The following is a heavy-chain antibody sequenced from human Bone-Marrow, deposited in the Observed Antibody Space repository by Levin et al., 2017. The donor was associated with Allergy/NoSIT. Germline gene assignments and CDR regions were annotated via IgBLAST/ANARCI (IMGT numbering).Heavy chain of an antibody. V-gene: IGHV2-26*01. J-gene: IGHJ6*03. CDR2: IFSNDEK. D-gene: IGHD3-3*01. Sequence: SGPTLVKPTETLTLTCSVSGFSLSNDRMGVSWIRQPPGKALEWLAHIFSNDEKSYTTSLESRLTISKDTPKSQVGLTLTNMDPVDTATYYCARVSVNFWSGFHHYYYYYMDVWGKGTAVTVSS. CDR1: GFSLSNDRMG. CDR3: ARVSVNFWSGFHHYYYYYMDV.